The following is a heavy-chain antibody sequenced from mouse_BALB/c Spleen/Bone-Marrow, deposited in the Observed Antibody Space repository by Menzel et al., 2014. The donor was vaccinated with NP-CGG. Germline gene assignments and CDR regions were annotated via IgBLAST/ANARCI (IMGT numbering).Heavy chain of an antibody. Sequence: EVKLVESGGGLVQPGGFRKLSCAASGFTFSSFGMHWVRQAPEKGLEWVAYISSGSSPIFYADTVKGRFTISRDNPKNTLFLQMTSLRSEDTAIYYCTRGGNWEDFDYWGQGTTLTVSS. CDR2: ISSGSSPI. CDR3: TRGGNWEDFDY. V-gene: IGHV5-17*02. CDR1: GFTFSSFG. D-gene: IGHD4-1*01. J-gene: IGHJ2*01.